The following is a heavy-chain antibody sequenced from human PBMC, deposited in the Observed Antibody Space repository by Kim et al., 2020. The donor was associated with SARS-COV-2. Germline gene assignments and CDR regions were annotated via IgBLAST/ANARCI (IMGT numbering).Heavy chain of an antibody. D-gene: IGHD6-13*01. V-gene: IGHV4-34*01. CDR2: INHSGST. CDR3: ARGPGYSSSWYGSSGAFDI. Sequence: SETLSLTCAVYGGSFSGYYWSWIRQPPGKGLEWIGEINHSGSTNYNPSLKSRVTISVDTSKNQFSLKLSSVTAADTAVYYCARGPGYSSSWYGSSGAFDIWGQGTMVTVSS. CDR1: GGSFSGYY. J-gene: IGHJ3*02.